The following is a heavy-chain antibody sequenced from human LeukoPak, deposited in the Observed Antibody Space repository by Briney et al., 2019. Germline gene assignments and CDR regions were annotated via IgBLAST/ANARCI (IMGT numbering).Heavy chain of an antibody. Sequence: SETLSLTCAVYGGSFSGYYWSWIRQPPGKGLEWIGETNHSGSTNYNPSLKSRVTISVDTSKNQFSLKLSSVTAADTAVFYCARWYYDFWSGYYRLGYYYMDVWGKGTTVTVSS. D-gene: IGHD3-3*01. CDR2: TNHSGST. V-gene: IGHV4-34*01. CDR3: ARWYYDFWSGYYRLGYYYMDV. CDR1: GGSFSGYY. J-gene: IGHJ6*03.